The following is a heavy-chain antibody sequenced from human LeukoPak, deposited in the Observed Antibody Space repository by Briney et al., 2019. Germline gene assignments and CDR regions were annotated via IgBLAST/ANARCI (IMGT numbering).Heavy chain of an antibody. V-gene: IGHV4-59*01. J-gene: IGHJ6*03. CDR1: GGSISSY. Sequence: PSETLSLTCTVSGGSISSYWSWIRQPPGKGLEWIGYVDHTGSTNFNPSLNGRVSISRDTTKNLFSLRLRSVTAADTAVYFCARGRVSSSTWYSTYYYYFYMDVWGKGTTVTVSS. CDR2: VDHTGST. CDR3: ARGRVSSSTWYSTYYYYFYMDV. D-gene: IGHD1-1*01.